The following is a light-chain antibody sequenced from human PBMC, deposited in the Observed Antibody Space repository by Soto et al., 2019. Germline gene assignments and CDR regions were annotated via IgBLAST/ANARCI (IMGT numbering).Light chain of an antibody. J-gene: IGKJ3*01. Sequence: EIVLTQSPATLSLSPGERATLSCRASQSVSSYLAWYQQKPGQAPRLLIYDASNRATGIPARFSGSGSGTDLTLTISSLEPEAFAVYYCQQPSNWPPFTFGPATKVHIK. CDR3: QQPSNWPPFT. CDR1: QSVSSY. CDR2: DAS. V-gene: IGKV3-11*01.